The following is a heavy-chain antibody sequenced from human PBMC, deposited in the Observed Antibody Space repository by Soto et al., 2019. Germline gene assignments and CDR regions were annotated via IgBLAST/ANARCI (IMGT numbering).Heavy chain of an antibody. Sequence: TSETLSLTCSVSGGSISSSSYYWGWIRQPPGKGLEWIGSIYYSGSTYYNPSLKSRVTISVDTSKNQFSLKLSSVTAADTAVYYCAKGLGLYFDYWGQGTLVTVSS. J-gene: IGHJ4*02. CDR3: AKGLGLYFDY. D-gene: IGHD3-22*01. CDR2: IYYSGST. CDR1: GGSISSSSYY. V-gene: IGHV4-39*01.